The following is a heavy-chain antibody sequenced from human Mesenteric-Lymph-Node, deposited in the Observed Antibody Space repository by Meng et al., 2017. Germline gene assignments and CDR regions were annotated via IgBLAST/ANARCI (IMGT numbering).Heavy chain of an antibody. J-gene: IGHJ4*02. Sequence: EVQLVESGGGLVQPWGSLRLAGAASGFTVSRKYMSWVRQAPGKGLEWVSLMYSGGTTSYADFVKGRFTILRDNSKNTLYLQMNNLRAEDTAIYYCASRDIYSFDFWGQGTLVTVSS. CDR3: ASRDIYSFDF. D-gene: IGHD2-21*01. CDR2: MYSGGTT. CDR1: GFTVSRKY. V-gene: IGHV3-66*01.